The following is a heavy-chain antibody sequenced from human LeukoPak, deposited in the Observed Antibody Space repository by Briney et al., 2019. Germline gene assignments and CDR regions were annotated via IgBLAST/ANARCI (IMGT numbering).Heavy chain of an antibody. J-gene: IGHJ4*02. V-gene: IGHV1-24*01. CDR2: FDPEDGET. D-gene: IGHD3-10*02. Sequence: ASLKVSCKVSGYTLTELSMHWVRQAPGKGLEWMGGFDPEDGETIYAQKFQGRVTMTEDTSTDTAYMELSSLRSEDTAVYYCATVLLNYYVLDYWGQGTLVTVSS. CDR1: GYTLTELS. CDR3: ATVLLNYYVLDY.